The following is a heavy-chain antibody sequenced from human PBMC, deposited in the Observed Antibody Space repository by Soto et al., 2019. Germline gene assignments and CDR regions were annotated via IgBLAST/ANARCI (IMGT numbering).Heavy chain of an antibody. V-gene: IGHV3-64*04. CDR3: ADPVPAPTHYDYYDMDV. CDR1: GFTFSRFA. CDR2: IDDTGNYT. D-gene: IGHD2-2*01. Sequence: GGSLRLSCSASGFTFSRFAMHWLRQAPGKGPEYISSIDDTGNYTPYADSVKGRFTISRDNFKNTLYLQMNSLRADDTAVYYCADPVPAPTHYDYYDMDVWGQGTTVTVSS. J-gene: IGHJ6*02.